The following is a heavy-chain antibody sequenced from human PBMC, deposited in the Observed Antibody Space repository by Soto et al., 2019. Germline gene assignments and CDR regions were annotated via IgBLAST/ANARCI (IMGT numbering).Heavy chain of an antibody. V-gene: IGHV1-18*01. J-gene: IGHJ6*02. D-gene: IGHD4-17*01. CDR2: ISAYNGNT. CDR3: ARGPYGDYLRFYYYYGMDV. Sequence: ASVKVSCKASGYTFTSYGISWVRQAPGQGLEWMGWISAYNGNTNYAQKLQGRVTMTTDTSTSTAYMELRSLRSDDTAVYYCARGPYGDYLRFYYYYGMDVWGQGTTVTVSS. CDR1: GYTFTSYG.